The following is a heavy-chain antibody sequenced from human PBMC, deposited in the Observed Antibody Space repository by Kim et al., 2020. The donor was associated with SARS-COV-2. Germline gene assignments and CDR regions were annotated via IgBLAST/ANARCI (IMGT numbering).Heavy chain of an antibody. Sequence: GGSLRLSCAASGFTFSNAWMSWVRQAPGKGLEWVGRIKSKTDGGTTDYAAPVKGRFTISRDDSKNTLYLQMNSLKTEDTAVYYCTTDAAYSSSWYMSNYWGQGTLVTVSS. J-gene: IGHJ4*02. V-gene: IGHV3-15*01. CDR3: TTDAAYSSSWYMSNY. D-gene: IGHD6-13*01. CDR2: IKSKTDGGTT. CDR1: GFTFSNAW.